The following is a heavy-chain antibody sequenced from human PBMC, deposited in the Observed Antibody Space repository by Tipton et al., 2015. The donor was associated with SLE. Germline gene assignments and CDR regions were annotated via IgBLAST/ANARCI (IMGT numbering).Heavy chain of an antibody. CDR1: GGTFSSYA. Sequence: QSGAEVKKPGSSVTVSCKASGGTFSSYAISWVRQAPGQGLEWMGGIIPIFGTANYAQKFQGRVTITADESTSTAYMELSSLRSEDTAGCYGARGRSCDSFTGYAAASGSCYCGWDDWGQGTTGAIAS. CDR3: ARGRSCDSFTGYAAASGSCYCGWDD. CDR2: IIPIFGTA. V-gene: IGHV1-69*01. J-gene: IGHJ6*02. D-gene: IGHD3-9*01.